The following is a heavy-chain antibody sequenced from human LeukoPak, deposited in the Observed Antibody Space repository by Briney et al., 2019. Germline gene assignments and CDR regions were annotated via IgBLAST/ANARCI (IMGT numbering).Heavy chain of an antibody. J-gene: IGHJ4*02. V-gene: IGHV3-74*01. D-gene: IGHD4-17*01. CDR1: GLTFSSHW. Sequence: GGSLRLSCAASGLTFSSHWMHWVRQAPGKGLVWVSRITNDGSSTTYADSVKGRFTISRDNAKNSLYLQMNSLRAEDTAVYYCARDRDYGDYVGSLDYWGQGTLVTVSS. CDR3: ARDRDYGDYVGSLDY. CDR2: ITNDGSST.